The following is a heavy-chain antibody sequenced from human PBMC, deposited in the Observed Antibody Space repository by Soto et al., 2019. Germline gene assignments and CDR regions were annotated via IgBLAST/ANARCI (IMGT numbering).Heavy chain of an antibody. J-gene: IGHJ4*02. CDR2: IYHSGST. CDR1: CGSISSSNW. Sequence: SETLSLTCAVSCGSISSSNWWSWVRQPPGKGLEWIGEIYHSGSTNYNPSLKSRVTISVDKSKNQFSLKLSSVTAADTAVYYCATRLSGYYYFFDYWGQGTLVTVSS. CDR3: ATRLSGYYYFFDY. V-gene: IGHV4-4*02. D-gene: IGHD3-22*01.